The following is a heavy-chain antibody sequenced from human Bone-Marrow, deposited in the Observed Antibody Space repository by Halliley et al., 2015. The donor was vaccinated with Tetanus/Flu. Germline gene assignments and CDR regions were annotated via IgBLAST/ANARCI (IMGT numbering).Heavy chain of an antibody. CDR1: GGSISPYS. CDR2: VYYSGRT. V-gene: IGHV4-59*01. D-gene: IGHD3-3*01. J-gene: IGHJ4*02. Sequence: TLSLTCAVSGGSISPYSWSWIRQPPGKGLEWIGYVYYSGRTKYNPSLNTRVTISVDTSKNQFSLNLNSVTAADTAVYYCARGTGWTPDDWGQGTLVTVSS. CDR3: ARGTGWTPDD.